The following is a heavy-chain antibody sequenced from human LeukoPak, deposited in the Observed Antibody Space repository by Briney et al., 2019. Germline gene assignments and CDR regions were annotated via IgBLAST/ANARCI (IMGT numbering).Heavy chain of an antibody. Sequence: SETLSLTCAVYGGSFSGYYWSWIRQPPGKVLEWIGEINHSGSTNYNPSLKSRVTISVDTSKNQFSLKLSSVTAADTAVYYCARLAVRGVPYYYYMDVWGKGTTVTISS. J-gene: IGHJ6*03. V-gene: IGHV4-34*01. CDR3: ARLAVRGVPYYYYMDV. CDR1: GGSFSGYY. D-gene: IGHD3-10*01. CDR2: INHSGST.